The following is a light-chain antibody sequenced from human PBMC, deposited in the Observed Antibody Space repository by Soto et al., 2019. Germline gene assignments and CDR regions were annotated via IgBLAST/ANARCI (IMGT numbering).Light chain of an antibody. Sequence: QSALTQPASVSGSPGQSITISCTGTSSDVDSYNYVSWYQQHPGKAPKLMIYEVSDRPSGISSRFSGSKSGNTASLTISGLQTEDEADYYCSSYTSSSTLFGTGTKVTVL. CDR1: SSDVDSYNY. V-gene: IGLV2-14*01. J-gene: IGLJ1*01. CDR3: SSYTSSSTL. CDR2: EVS.